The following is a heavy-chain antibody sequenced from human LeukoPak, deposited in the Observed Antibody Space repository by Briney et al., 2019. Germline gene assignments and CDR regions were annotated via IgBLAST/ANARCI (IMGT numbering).Heavy chain of an antibody. J-gene: IGHJ4*02. CDR2: MYYSGTT. D-gene: IGHD5-18*01. V-gene: IGHV4-59*13. CDR1: GGSISTYS. Sequence: PSETLSLTCSVSGGSISTYSWSWIRLPPGKGLEWVGHMYYSGTTKYNPSLKSRVTIPVDTSKNQFSLRLSSVTAADTAVYFCARAGSIYGWFDYWGQGTLVTVSS. CDR3: ARAGSIYGWFDY.